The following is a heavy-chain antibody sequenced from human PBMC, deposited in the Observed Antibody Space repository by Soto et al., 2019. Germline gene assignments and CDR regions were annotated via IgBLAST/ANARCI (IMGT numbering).Heavy chain of an antibody. Sequence: PSETLYLTGHVSGCSISSGDYSWSWIRQRPGKGLEWIGYIYYSGSTYYNPSLRSRVMISVDTSKKQFSLQLSSVTAADTAVYYCARDRGAAARAHWFDPWGQGTLVTVSS. CDR3: ARDRGAAARAHWFDP. CDR2: IYYSGST. CDR1: GCSISSGDYS. V-gene: IGHV4-30-4*01. D-gene: IGHD6-13*01. J-gene: IGHJ5*02.